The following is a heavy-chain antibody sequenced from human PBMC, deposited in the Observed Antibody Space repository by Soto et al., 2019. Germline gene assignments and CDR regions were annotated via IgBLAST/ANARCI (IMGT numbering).Heavy chain of an antibody. D-gene: IGHD1-1*01. CDR1: GFTFSDYY. Sequence: EVQLVESGGGLVQPGGSLRLSCAASGFTFSDYYMDWVRQAPGKGLEWVGRARNKANSYVAEYDPSGKGRCTISRDESQNSLYLQMNSLKTDDTAVYYCARGRTRLRSVYGMDVWGQGTTVSVSS. V-gene: IGHV3-72*01. CDR2: ARNKANSYVA. CDR3: ARGRTRLRSVYGMDV. J-gene: IGHJ6*02.